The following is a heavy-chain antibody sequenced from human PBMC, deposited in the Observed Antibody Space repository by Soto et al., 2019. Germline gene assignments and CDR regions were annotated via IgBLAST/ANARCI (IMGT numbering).Heavy chain of an antibody. Sequence: QVQLVQSGAEVKKPGSSVKVSCKASGGTFSSYAISWVRQAPGQGLEWMGGIIPIFGTANYAQKFQGRVTITVDESTSTAYMELSSLRSEDTAVYYCARRVRYCSSTSCYLDAFDIWGQGTMVTVSS. J-gene: IGHJ3*02. CDR2: IIPIFGTA. CDR1: GGTFSSYA. D-gene: IGHD2-2*01. CDR3: ARRVRYCSSTSCYLDAFDI. V-gene: IGHV1-69*01.